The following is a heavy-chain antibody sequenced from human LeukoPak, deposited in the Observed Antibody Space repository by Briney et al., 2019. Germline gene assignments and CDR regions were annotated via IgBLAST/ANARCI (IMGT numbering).Heavy chain of an antibody. D-gene: IGHD1-14*01. V-gene: IGHV1-18*01. CDR3: ARETFPVSLRPGFFDY. Sequence: GESLKISCKASGYTFTSYGISWVRQAPGQGLEWMGWISAYNGNTNYAQKLQGRVTMTTDTSTSTAYMELRSLRSDDTAVYYCARETFPVSLRPGFFDYWGQGTLVTVSS. CDR2: ISAYNGNT. J-gene: IGHJ4*02. CDR1: GYTFTSYG.